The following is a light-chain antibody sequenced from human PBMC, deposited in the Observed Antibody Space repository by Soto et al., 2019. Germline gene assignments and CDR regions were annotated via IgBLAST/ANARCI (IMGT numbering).Light chain of an antibody. CDR1: QNVGNNY. CDR3: QQYGTTPLT. Sequence: EIVMTQSPGTLSLSPGERATLSCRGRQNVGNNYLAWYQQKPGQAPRFLIYDASSRATGIPDSFSGSASGTDFTLTISRLEPEDFAVYYCQQYGTTPLTFGGGTKVEIK. J-gene: IGKJ4*01. CDR2: DAS. V-gene: IGKV3-20*01.